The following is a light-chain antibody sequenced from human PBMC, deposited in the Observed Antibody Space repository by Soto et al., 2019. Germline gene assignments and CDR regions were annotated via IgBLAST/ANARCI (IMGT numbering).Light chain of an antibody. CDR3: QQYGSASPWT. Sequence: EIVMTQSPATLSVSPGERATLSCRSSQSVSSNLAWYQQKPGQAPRLLIYGASTRATGIPARFSGSGSGTDFTLTISRVEPEDSAVYYCQQYGSASPWTFGQGTKVDI. J-gene: IGKJ1*01. CDR2: GAS. CDR1: QSVSSN. V-gene: IGKV3-15*01.